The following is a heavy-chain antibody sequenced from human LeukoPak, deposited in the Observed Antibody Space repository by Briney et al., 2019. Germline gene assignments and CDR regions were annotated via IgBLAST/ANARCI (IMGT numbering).Heavy chain of an antibody. CDR1: GYTFTCYY. CDR3: ARDSGSDDFDY. CDR2: INPNSGGT. Sequence: ASVKVSSKASGYTFTCYYMHWVRQAPGQGLEWMGRINPNSGGTNYAQKFQGRVTMTRDTSISTAYMELSRLRSDDTAVYYCARDSGSDDFDYWGQGTLVTVSS. D-gene: IGHD3-10*01. J-gene: IGHJ4*02. V-gene: IGHV1-2*06.